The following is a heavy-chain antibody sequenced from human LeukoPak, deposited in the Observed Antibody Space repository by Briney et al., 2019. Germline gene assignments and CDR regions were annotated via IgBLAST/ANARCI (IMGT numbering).Heavy chain of an antibody. CDR3: AREDYCSGGSCYEGAVDY. J-gene: IGHJ4*02. Sequence: PGGSLRLSCAASGLTFRTYSMNWVRQAPGKGLEWVSYISSGGSTIYYADSVKGRFTISRDNAKNSLYLQMDSLRAEDTAMYYCAREDYCSGGSCYEGAVDYWGQGTLVTVSS. CDR2: ISSGGSTI. D-gene: IGHD2-15*01. CDR1: GLTFRTYS. V-gene: IGHV3-48*01.